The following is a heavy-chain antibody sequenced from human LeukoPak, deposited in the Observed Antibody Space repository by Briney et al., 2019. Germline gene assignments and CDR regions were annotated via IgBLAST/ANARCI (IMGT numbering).Heavy chain of an antibody. Sequence: GGSLRLSCAASGFTFSSYEMNWVRQAPGKGLEWVSYISSSGSTIYYADSVKGRFTISRDNAKNSLYLQMNSLRAEDTAVYYCARDAGRPYYFDYWGQGTLVTVSS. J-gene: IGHJ4*02. CDR2: ISSSGSTI. V-gene: IGHV3-48*03. CDR3: ARDAGRPYYFDY. CDR1: GFTFSSYE. D-gene: IGHD1-1*01.